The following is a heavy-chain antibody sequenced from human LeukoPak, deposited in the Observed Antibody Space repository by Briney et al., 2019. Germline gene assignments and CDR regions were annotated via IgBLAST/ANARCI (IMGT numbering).Heavy chain of an antibody. CDR2: ISSSFETI. V-gene: IGHV3-48*01. CDR3: ARDNLTPYWYFDL. CDR1: GFSVSNNY. D-gene: IGHD4-23*01. Sequence: TGGSLRLSCAVSGFSVSNNYMNWVRQAPGKELEWVSYISSSFETIYYADSVKGRFTISRDNAKNSLYLQMNSLRGEDTAVYYCARDNLTPYWYFDLWGRGTLVSVSS. J-gene: IGHJ2*01.